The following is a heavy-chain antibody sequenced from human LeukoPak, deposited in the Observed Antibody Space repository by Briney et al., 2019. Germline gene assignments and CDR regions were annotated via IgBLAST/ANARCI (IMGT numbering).Heavy chain of an antibody. J-gene: IGHJ4*02. CDR1: AYTFTRYY. V-gene: IGHV1-2*02. D-gene: IGHD6-19*01. Sequence: XSVKVSCKASAYTFTRYYMHWVRQAPGQGLEWMGWINPDSGGTNYAQKFQGRVTMTRDTSISTAYMEVSRLRSDDTAVYYCAREGSGWYGNFDYWGQGTLVTVSS. CDR2: INPDSGGT. CDR3: AREGSGWYGNFDY.